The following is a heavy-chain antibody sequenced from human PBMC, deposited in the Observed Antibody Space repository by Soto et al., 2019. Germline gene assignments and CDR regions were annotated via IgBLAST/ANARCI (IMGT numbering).Heavy chain of an antibody. CDR2: TSYDGSNK. CDR1: VFTFRSYG. J-gene: IGHJ6*02. CDR3: AKDLGSGYSFEPGDSNYFGMDV. V-gene: IGHV3-30*18. Sequence: VQLVESGGGVVQPGRSLRLSCAASVFTFRSYGMHWVRQAPGKGLEWVAVTSYDGSNKYYADSVKGRFTISRDNSKDTLYLQMNSLRREDTAVYFCAKDLGSGYSFEPGDSNYFGMDVWGQGTTVTVSS. D-gene: IGHD5-12*01.